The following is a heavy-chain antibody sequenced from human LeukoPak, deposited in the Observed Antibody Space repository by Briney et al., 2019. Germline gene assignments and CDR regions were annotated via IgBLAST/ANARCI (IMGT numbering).Heavy chain of an antibody. CDR1: GGSISSHY. D-gene: IGHD1-26*01. V-gene: IGHV4-59*11. Sequence: SETLSLTCTVSGGSISSHYWNWIRQPPGKGLEWIGYIYYSGTANYNPSLKSRVTISLDTSKNQFSLKLTSVTAADTAVYYCARVSGSYYQSDLDYWGQGTLVTVSS. J-gene: IGHJ4*02. CDR3: ARVSGSYYQSDLDY. CDR2: IYYSGTA.